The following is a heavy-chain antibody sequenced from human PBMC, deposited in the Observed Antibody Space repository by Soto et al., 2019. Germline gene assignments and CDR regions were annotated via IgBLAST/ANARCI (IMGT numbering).Heavy chain of an antibody. CDR3: ARDAQIEYDYIWGSYRYPYYYYMDV. CDR1: GGSISSGGYY. D-gene: IGHD3-16*02. V-gene: IGHV4-31*03. CDR2: IYYSGST. Sequence: QVQLQESGPGLVKPSQTLSLTCTVSGGSISSGGYYWSWIRQHPGKGLEWIGYIYYSGSTYYNPSRKSRVTISVDTSKNQFSLKLSSVTAADTAVYYCARDAQIEYDYIWGSYRYPYYYYMDVWGKGTTVTVSS. J-gene: IGHJ6*03.